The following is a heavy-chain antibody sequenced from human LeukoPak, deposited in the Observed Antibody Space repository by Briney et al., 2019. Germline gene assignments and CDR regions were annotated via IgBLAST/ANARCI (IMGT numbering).Heavy chain of an antibody. CDR3: ARRRTRPEAFDV. CDR1: GGSISTYY. CDR2: VYHSGNT. Sequence: SETLSLTCTVSGGSISTYYWTWMRQPPGTGLEWIGYVYHSGNTGNAKYNPSLRSRVTISLDASKNQFSLKLTSVTTADTAVYYCARRRTRPEAFDVWGQGTMVTVSS. V-gene: IGHV4-59*01. D-gene: IGHD6-6*01. J-gene: IGHJ3*01.